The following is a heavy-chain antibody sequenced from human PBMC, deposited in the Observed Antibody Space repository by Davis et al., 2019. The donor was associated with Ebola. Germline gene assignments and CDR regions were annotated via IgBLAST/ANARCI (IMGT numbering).Heavy chain of an antibody. Sequence: MPSETLSLTCAVYGGSFSGYYWSWIRQPPGKGLEWIGYIYYSGSTYYNPSLKSRVTISVDTSKNQFSLKLSSVTAADTAVYYCVSPIAAAGGFDYWGQGTLVTVSS. V-gene: IGHV4-34*01. CDR3: VSPIAAAGGFDY. D-gene: IGHD6-13*01. CDR1: GGSFSGYY. J-gene: IGHJ4*02. CDR2: IYYSGST.